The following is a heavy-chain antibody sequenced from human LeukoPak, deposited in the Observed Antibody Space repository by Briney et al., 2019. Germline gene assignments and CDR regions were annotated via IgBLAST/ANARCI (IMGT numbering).Heavy chain of an antibody. V-gene: IGHV3-30*04. CDR2: ISYDGSNK. J-gene: IGHJ4*02. CDR1: GFTFSSYA. D-gene: IGHD5-24*01. Sequence: GRSLRLSCAASGFTFSSYAMHWVRQAPGKGLEWVAVISYDGSNKYYADSVKGRFTISRDNSKNTLYLQMNSLRAEDTAVYYCARQMATILDGILDYWGQGTLVTVSS. CDR3: ARQMATILDGILDY.